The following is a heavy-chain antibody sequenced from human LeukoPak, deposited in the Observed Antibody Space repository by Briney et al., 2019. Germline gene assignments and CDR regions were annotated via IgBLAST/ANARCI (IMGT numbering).Heavy chain of an antibody. V-gene: IGHV4-39*01. CDR1: GGSISSSSYY. J-gene: IGHJ4*02. Sequence: SETLSLTCTVSGGSISSSSYYWGWIRQPPGKGLEWIGSIYYSGSTYYNPSLKSRVTISVDTSKYQFSLKLSSVTAADTAVYYCARLNPGYSSSWYRGGGSVYWGQGTLVTVSS. CDR2: IYYSGST. CDR3: ARLNPGYSSSWYRGGGSVY. D-gene: IGHD6-13*01.